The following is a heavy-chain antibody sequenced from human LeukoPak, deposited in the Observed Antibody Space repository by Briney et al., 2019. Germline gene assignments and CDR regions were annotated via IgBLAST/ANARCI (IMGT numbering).Heavy chain of an antibody. J-gene: IGHJ6*02. V-gene: IGHV4-59*01. CDR3: AREQVYYGMDI. CDR2: IDYSGST. Sequence: SETLSLTCTVSGGSISSYSCSWIRQPPGQGLEWVGIIDYSGSTNCNPSLKSPDTISVDTSKNQFSLELSSVTAADTAVECCAREQVYYGMDICGQGTTVSVSS. CDR1: GGSISSYS.